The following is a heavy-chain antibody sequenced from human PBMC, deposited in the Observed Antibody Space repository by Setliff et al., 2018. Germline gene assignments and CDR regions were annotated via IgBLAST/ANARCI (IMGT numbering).Heavy chain of an antibody. V-gene: IGHV3-7*01. CDR1: GFTFSSYW. J-gene: IGHJ6*02. Sequence: GGSLRLSCAASGFTFSSYWMSWVRQAPGKGLEWVANIKQDGSEKYYADSVRGRFTISRDNSKNTVYLRMNALRAEDTGLYYCARDRGQVTVNNRYGFYYYGMDVWGQGTTVTVSS. D-gene: IGHD3-16*02. CDR2: IKQDGSEK. CDR3: ARDRGQVTVNNRYGFYYYGMDV.